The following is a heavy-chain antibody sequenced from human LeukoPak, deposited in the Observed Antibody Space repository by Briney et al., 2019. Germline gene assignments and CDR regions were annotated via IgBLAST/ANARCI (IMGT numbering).Heavy chain of an antibody. CDR1: GYTFTGYY. V-gene: IGHV1-2*02. Sequence: ASVKVSCKASGYTFTGYYMHWVRQAPGQGLEWMGWINPNSGGTNYAQKFQGRVTMTRDTSISTAYMELSRLRSDDTAVYYCARVGRRFLEWLFPRDYFDYWGQGTLVTVSS. D-gene: IGHD3-3*01. CDR3: ARVGRRFLEWLFPRDYFDY. J-gene: IGHJ4*02. CDR2: INPNSGGT.